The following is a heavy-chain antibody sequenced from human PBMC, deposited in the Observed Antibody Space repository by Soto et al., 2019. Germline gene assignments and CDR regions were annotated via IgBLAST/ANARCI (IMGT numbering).Heavy chain of an antibody. D-gene: IGHD1-26*01. Sequence: QVQLVQSGAEVKKPGASVKVSCKASGYTFTSYDINWVRQATGQGLEWMGWMNPNSGNTGYAQKFQGRVTMTRNTSISTAYMELSSLRSEDTAVYYCARADSGSYPPDDAFAIWGQGTMVTVSS. CDR1: GYTFTSYD. V-gene: IGHV1-8*01. J-gene: IGHJ3*02. CDR3: ARADSGSYPPDDAFAI. CDR2: MNPNSGNT.